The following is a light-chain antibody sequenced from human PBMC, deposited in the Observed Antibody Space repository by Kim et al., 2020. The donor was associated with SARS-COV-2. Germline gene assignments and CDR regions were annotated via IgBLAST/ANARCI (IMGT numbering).Light chain of an antibody. CDR3: QTWGTGIG. Sequence: GASVKLTSTRGSENSSNAIAWHQQQPDKSPRYLMKLNNDGSHSKGHGIPDRFTGSSSGAERYLSISSLESEDEADDYCQTWGTGIGFGGGTQLTVL. CDR2: LNNDGSH. V-gene: IGLV4-69*01. J-gene: IGLJ3*02. CDR1: SENSSNA.